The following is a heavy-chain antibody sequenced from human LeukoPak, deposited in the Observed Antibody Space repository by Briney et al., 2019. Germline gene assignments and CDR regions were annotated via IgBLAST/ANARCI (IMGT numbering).Heavy chain of an antibody. J-gene: IGHJ4*02. Sequence: SQTLSLTCTVSGGSISSGSYYWSWIRQPAGKGLEWIGRIYTSGSTNYNPSLKSRVTISVDTSKNQFSLKLSSVTAADTAVYYCARGYYYDSSGYYIDYWGQGTLVTVSS. CDR3: ARGYYYDSSGYYIDY. D-gene: IGHD3-22*01. CDR1: GGSISSGSYY. V-gene: IGHV4-61*02. CDR2: IYTSGST.